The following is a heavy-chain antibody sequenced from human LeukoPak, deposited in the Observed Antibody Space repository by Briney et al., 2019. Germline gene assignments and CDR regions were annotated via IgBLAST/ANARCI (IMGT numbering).Heavy chain of an antibody. V-gene: IGHV3-74*01. CDR1: GFTFRNSD. CDR3: ARNKNYNLDY. J-gene: IGHJ4*02. D-gene: IGHD1-7*01. CDR2: IDIDGNT. Sequence: GGSLRLSCAASGFTFRNSDIHWVRQAPGKGLVWVSRIDIDGNTIYADPVKGRFTISRDNAKSTLYLQMNSLRPDDTAVYYCARNKNYNLDYWGQGTLVTVSS.